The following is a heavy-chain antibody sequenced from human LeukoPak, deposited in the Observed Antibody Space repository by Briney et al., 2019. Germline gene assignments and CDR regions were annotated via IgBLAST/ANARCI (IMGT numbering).Heavy chain of an antibody. CDR3: ARAYCSSTSCYHTPYYYGMDV. CDR1: GFTFSSYS. D-gene: IGHD2-2*01. Sequence: GRSLRLSCAASGFTFSSYSMHWVRQAPGKGLEWVAVISYDGSNKYYADSVKGRFTISRDNSKNTLYLQMNSLRAEDTAVYYCARAYCSSTSCYHTPYYYGMDVWGQGTTVTVSS. V-gene: IGHV3-30-3*01. CDR2: ISYDGSNK. J-gene: IGHJ6*02.